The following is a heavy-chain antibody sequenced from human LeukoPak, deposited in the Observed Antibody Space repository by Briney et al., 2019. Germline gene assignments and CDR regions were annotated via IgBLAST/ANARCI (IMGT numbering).Heavy chain of an antibody. V-gene: IGHV4-34*01. CDR3: ARHRGYYDSSGYYYGGVNNWFDP. CDR2: INHSGST. CDR1: GGSLSGYY. Sequence: PSEALSLTCAVYGGSLSGYYWSWIRQPPGKGLEWIGEINHSGSTNYNPSLKSRVTISVDTSKNQFSLKLSSVTAADTAVYYCARHRGYYDSSGYYYGGVNNWFDPWGQGTLVTVSS. J-gene: IGHJ5*02. D-gene: IGHD3-22*01.